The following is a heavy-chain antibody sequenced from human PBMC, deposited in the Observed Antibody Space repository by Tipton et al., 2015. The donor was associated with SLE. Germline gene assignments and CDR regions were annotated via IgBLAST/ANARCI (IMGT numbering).Heavy chain of an antibody. CDR3: ARDFWSGYGSFDS. V-gene: IGHV4-39*07. Sequence: LRLSCTVSGGSIGSDNDYWGWIRQPPGKGLEWIGSIYYSGRTYYNPSLKSRVTISVDTSKNQFSLKLSSVTAADTAVYYCARDFWSGYGSFDSWGQGTLVTVSP. CDR2: IYYSGRT. J-gene: IGHJ4*02. CDR1: GGSIGSDNDY. D-gene: IGHD3-3*01.